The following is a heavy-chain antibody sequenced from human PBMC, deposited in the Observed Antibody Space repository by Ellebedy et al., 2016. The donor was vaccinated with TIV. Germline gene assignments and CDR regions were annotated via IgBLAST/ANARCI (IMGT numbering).Heavy chain of an antibody. V-gene: IGHV1-58*02. Sequence: AASVKVSCKASGFTFTSSAMQWVRQARGQRLEWIGWIVVGSGNTNYAQKFQERVTITRDMSTSTAYMELSSLRSEDTAVYYCARAIAARHCDYWGQGTLVTVSS. CDR3: ARAIAARHCDY. D-gene: IGHD6-6*01. CDR2: IVVGSGNT. J-gene: IGHJ4*02. CDR1: GFTFTSSA.